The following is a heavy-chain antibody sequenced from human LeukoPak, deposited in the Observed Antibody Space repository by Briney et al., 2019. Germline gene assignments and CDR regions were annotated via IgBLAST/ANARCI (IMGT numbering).Heavy chain of an antibody. J-gene: IGHJ5*02. CDR3: ARDVTACGGDCINWFDP. CDR1: GGTFSSYA. D-gene: IGHD2-21*02. Sequence: SVKVSCKASGGTFSSYAISWVRQAPGQGLEWMGGIIPIFGTANYAQKFQGRVTITTDESTSTAYMELRSLRSEDTAVYYCARDVTACGGDCINWFDPWGQGTLVTVSS. CDR2: IIPIFGTA. V-gene: IGHV1-69*05.